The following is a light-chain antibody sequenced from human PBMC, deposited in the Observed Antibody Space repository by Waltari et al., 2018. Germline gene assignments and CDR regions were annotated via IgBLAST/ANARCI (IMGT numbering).Light chain of an antibody. Sequence: QSALTQPASVSGSPGQSITISCTGTASAVAFYNYVSWYQQHPGKPPKVIIYDVSERPSGVSNRFSGSKSGNTAYLTISGLQAEDEADYYCNSYTGSSSWVFGGGTKLTV. J-gene: IGLJ3*02. CDR3: NSYTGSSSWV. CDR2: DVS. CDR1: ASAVAFYNY. V-gene: IGLV2-14*03.